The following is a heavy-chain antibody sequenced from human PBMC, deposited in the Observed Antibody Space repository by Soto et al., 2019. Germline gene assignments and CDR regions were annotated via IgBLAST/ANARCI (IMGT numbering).Heavy chain of an antibody. D-gene: IGHD3-10*01. CDR3: TTVMVRGVITYDAFDI. CDR2: IKSKTDGGTT. Sequence: ESGGGLVKPGGSLRLSCAASGFTFSNAWMNWVRQAPGKGLEWVGRIKSKTDGGTTDYAAPVKGRFTISRDDSKNTLYLQMNSLNIEDTAVYYCTTVMVRGVITYDAFDIWGQGTMVTVSS. CDR1: GFTFSNAW. V-gene: IGHV3-15*07. J-gene: IGHJ3*02.